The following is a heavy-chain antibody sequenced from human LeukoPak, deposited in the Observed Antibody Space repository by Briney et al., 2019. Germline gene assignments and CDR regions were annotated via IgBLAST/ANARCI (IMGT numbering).Heavy chain of an antibody. CDR3: AKFYGDS. CDR1: GFTDSCFA. D-gene: IGHD4-17*01. Sequence: PGWSLRLCCAASGFTDSCFAMSWGGQARWLGLEWVSAISGSGGSTYYADSVKGRFTISRDNSKNTLYLQMNSLRAEDTAVYYCAKFYGDSWGQGTLVTVSS. CDR2: ISGSGGST. J-gene: IGHJ4*02. V-gene: IGHV3-23*01.